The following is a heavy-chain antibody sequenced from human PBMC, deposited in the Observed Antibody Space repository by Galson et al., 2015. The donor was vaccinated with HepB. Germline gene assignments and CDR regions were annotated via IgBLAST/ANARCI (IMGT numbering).Heavy chain of an antibody. V-gene: IGHV3-21*03. CDR1: GFNFSLYS. Sequence: SLRLSCAASGFNFSLYSMNWVRQAPGKGLEWVSSISSSGRYIYYGDSVTGRCTVSRDSAKTSVYLQMNSLRGDDTAVYYCVRALPAGIRGGRVFDHWGQGTLVTVSS. CDR3: VRALPAGIRGGRVFDH. J-gene: IGHJ4*02. CDR2: ISSSGRYI. D-gene: IGHD3-10*01.